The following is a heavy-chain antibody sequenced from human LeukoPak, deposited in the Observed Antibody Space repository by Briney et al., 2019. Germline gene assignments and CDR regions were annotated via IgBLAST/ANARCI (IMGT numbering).Heavy chain of an antibody. CDR3: TTLTGSGSFNYYGMDV. CDR2: IKSKTDGGTT. J-gene: IGHJ6*02. D-gene: IGHD3-10*01. Sequence: GGSLRLSCAASGFTFSNAWMSWVRQAPGKGLEWVGRIKSKTDGGTTDYAAPVKGRFTISRDDSKNTLYLQMNSLKTEDTAVYYCTTLTGSGSFNYYGMDVWGQGTTVTVSS. CDR1: GFTFSNAW. V-gene: IGHV3-15*01.